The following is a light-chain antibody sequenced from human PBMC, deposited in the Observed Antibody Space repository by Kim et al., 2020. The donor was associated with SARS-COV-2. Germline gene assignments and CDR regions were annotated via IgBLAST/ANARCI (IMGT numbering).Light chain of an antibody. CDR3: HSRDSIGNDVI. Sequence: SSELTQDPAVSVALGQTVRITCQGDSLRSSYASWYQQKPGQAPILVVFAKNNRPSGIPDRFSGSSSGSIASLTIAGAQAEDEADYYCHSRDSIGNDVIFGGGTQLTVL. CDR2: AKN. CDR1: SLRSSY. V-gene: IGLV3-19*01. J-gene: IGLJ2*01.